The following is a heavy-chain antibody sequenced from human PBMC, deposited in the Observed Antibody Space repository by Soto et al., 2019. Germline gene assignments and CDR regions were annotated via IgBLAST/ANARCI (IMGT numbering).Heavy chain of an antibody. J-gene: IGHJ6*02. CDR2: INHSGST. CDR1: GGSFSEYY. Sequence: PSETLSLTCAVYGGSFSEYYWSWIRQPRGKGPEWIGEINHSGSTNYNPSLKSRVTISVDTSKNQFSLRAEDTAVYYCAREGYWSGYSGGYYYGMDVWGQATTVTVSS. D-gene: IGHD3-3*01. V-gene: IGHV4-34*01. CDR3: AREGYWSGYSGGYYYGMDV.